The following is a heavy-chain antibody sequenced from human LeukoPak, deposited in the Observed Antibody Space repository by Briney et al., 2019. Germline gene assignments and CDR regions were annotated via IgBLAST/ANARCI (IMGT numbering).Heavy chain of an antibody. CDR1: GYAFSGDW. D-gene: IGHD1-14*01. Sequence: GGCLRLSCKGSGYAFSGDWMHWVRQAPGKGLVWVSRINNDGSSTGYADSVTGRFTISRDNAKNTLFLQMSSLRAEDTAVYYCASFNPISLSDYWGQGTLVTVSS. J-gene: IGHJ4*02. CDR2: INNDGSST. V-gene: IGHV3-74*01. CDR3: ASFNPISLSDY.